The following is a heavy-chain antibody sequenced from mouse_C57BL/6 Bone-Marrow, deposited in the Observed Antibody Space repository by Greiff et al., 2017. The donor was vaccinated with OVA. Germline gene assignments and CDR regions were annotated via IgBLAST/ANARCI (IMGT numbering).Heavy chain of an antibody. D-gene: IGHD1-1*01. CDR3: ARREKLLRPYYFDY. Sequence: VKLVESGPELVKPGASVKISCKASGYAFSSSWMNWVKQRPGKGLEWIGRIYPGDGDTNYNGKFKGKATLTADKSSSTAYMQLSSLTSEDSAVYFCARREKLLRPYYFDYWGQGTTLTVSS. CDR1: GYAFSSSW. J-gene: IGHJ2*01. CDR2: IYPGDGDT. V-gene: IGHV1-82*01.